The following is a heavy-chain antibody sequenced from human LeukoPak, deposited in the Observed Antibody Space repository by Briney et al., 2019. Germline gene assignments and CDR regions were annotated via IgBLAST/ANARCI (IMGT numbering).Heavy chain of an antibody. CDR2: MYYSGNT. J-gene: IGHJ4*02. Sequence: SETLSLTCTVSGGSISSSSYYWGWIRQPPGKGLEWIGSMYYSGNTHYNPSLKSRVTISVDTSKNQFSLKLSSVTAADTAVYYCARGRPYSRTYYFDSWGQGTLVTVSS. CDR1: GGSISSSSYY. V-gene: IGHV4-39*01. D-gene: IGHD4-11*01. CDR3: ARGRPYSRTYYFDS.